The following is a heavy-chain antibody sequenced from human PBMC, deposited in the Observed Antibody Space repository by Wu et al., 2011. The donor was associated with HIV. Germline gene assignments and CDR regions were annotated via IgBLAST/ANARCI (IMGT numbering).Heavy chain of an antibody. CDR3: ASHSHLELYAFDI. Sequence: QVQLVQSGAEVKKPGASVKVSCKASGYPFSSDYIHWVRQAPGQGLKWMGVINPSGSGTTYAQAFQGRVILTRDTSTSTVYMELSSLTSEDTAIYYCASHSHLELYAFDIWGQGTMVTVSS. CDR2: INPSGSGT. J-gene: IGHJ3*02. CDR1: GYPFSSDY. V-gene: IGHV1-46*01. D-gene: IGHD1-7*01.